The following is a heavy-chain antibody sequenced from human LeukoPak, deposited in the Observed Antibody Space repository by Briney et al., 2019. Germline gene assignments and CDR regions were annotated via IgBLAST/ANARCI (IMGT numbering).Heavy chain of an antibody. CDR1: GGSISSGGYS. J-gene: IGHJ4*02. CDR2: IYHSGST. CDR3: ARDVRYGGNAGYFDY. D-gene: IGHD4-23*01. Sequence: SETLSLTCAVSGGSISSGGYSWSWIRQPPGKGLEWIGYIYHSGSTYYNPSLKSRVTISVDRSKNQFSLKLSSVTAADTAVYYCARDVRYGGNAGYFDYWGQGTLVTVSS. V-gene: IGHV4-30-2*01.